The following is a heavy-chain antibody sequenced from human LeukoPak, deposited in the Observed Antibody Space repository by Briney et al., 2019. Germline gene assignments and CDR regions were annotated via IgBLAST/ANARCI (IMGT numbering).Heavy chain of an antibody. D-gene: IGHD3-16*02. CDR1: GGSFSGYY. CDR3: ARSTYAYVWGSYRPPFDY. CDR2: INHSGST. V-gene: IGHV4-34*01. Sequence: SETLSLTCAVYGGSFSGYYWSWIRQPPGKGLEWIGEINHSGSTNYNPSLKSRVTISVDTSKNQFSLKLSSVTPADTAVYYCARSTYAYVWGSYRPPFDYWGQGTLVTVSS. J-gene: IGHJ4*02.